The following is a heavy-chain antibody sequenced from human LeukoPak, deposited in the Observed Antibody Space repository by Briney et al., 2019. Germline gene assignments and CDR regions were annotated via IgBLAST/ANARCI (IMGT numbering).Heavy chain of an antibody. J-gene: IGHJ4*02. CDR1: GFTFSSYG. D-gene: IGHD6-19*01. CDR2: IRYDGSNK. Sequence: GGSLTLSCAASGFTFSSYGMHWVRQAPGKGLEWVAFIRYDGSNKCYADSVKGRFTISRDNSKNTLYLQMNSLRAEDTAVYYCAKDSIAVAGLVYWGQSPRDTVSS. CDR3: AKDSIAVAGLVY. V-gene: IGHV3-30*02.